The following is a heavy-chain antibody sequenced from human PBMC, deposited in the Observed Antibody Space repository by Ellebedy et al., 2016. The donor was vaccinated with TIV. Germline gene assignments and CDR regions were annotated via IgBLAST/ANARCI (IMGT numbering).Heavy chain of an antibody. Sequence: AASVKVSCKASGYTFTGYYMHWVRQAPGQGLEWMGWINPNSGDTKYAQKFQGRVTMTRDTSITTAYMELRSLRSDDTAVYYCARIFIAVAGIPYDYWGQGTLVTVSS. CDR3: ARIFIAVAGIPYDY. CDR2: INPNSGDT. V-gene: IGHV1-2*02. CDR1: GYTFTGYY. D-gene: IGHD6-19*01. J-gene: IGHJ4*02.